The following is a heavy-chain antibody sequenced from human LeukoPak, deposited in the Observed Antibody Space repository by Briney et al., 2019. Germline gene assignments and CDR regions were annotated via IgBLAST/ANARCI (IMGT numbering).Heavy chain of an antibody. V-gene: IGHV4-34*01. CDR1: GGSFSGYY. J-gene: IGHJ4*02. CDR2: INHSGST. D-gene: IGHD3-10*01. CDR3: ARGITMVRGEEDFDY. Sequence: SETLSLTCAVYGGSFSGYYWSWIRQPPGKGLEWIGEINHSGSTNYNPSLKSRVTISADTSKNQFSLKLSSVTAADTAVYYCARGITMVRGEEDFDYWGQGTLVTVSS.